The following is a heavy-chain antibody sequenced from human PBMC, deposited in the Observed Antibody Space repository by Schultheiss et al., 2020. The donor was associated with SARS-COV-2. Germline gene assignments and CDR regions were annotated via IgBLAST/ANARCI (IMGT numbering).Heavy chain of an antibody. Sequence: GGSLRLSCTASGFTFSSYVMHWVRQPPGKGLEYVSAFGINGVSTYYADSVKGRFTISRDNSKNTLYLQMNSLRAEDTAVYYCARDKLWFGELLLYYYYGMDVWGQGTTVTVSS. V-gene: IGHV3-64*04. CDR2: FGINGVST. J-gene: IGHJ6*02. CDR3: ARDKLWFGELLLYYYYGMDV. D-gene: IGHD3-10*01. CDR1: GFTFSSYV.